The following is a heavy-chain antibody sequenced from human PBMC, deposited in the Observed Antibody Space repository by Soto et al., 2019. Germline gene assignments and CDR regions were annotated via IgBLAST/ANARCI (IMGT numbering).Heavy chain of an antibody. CDR2: MNPNSGNT. Sequence: ASVKVSCKASGYTFTSYDINWVRQATGQGLEWMGWMNPNSGNTGYAQKFQGRVTMTRNTSISTAYMEMSSLRSEDTAMYYCARAARNRITGTSFGGLAPFYYMDVWGKGTTVTVS. CDR3: ARAARNRITGTSFGGLAPFYYMDV. D-gene: IGHD1-7*01. V-gene: IGHV1-8*01. J-gene: IGHJ6*03. CDR1: GYTFTSYD.